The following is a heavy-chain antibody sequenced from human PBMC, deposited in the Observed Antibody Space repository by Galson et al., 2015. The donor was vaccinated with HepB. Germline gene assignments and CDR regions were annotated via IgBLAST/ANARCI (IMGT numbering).Heavy chain of an antibody. Sequence: SLRLSCAASGFTFSSYAMHWVRQAPGKGLEWVAVISYDGSNKYYADSVKGRFTISRDNSKNTLYLQMNSLRAEDTAVYYCARGLAYSSSSPSFDYWGQGTLVTVSS. V-gene: IGHV3-30*04. CDR3: ARGLAYSSSSPSFDY. CDR2: ISYDGSNK. CDR1: GFTFSSYA. D-gene: IGHD6-13*01. J-gene: IGHJ4*02.